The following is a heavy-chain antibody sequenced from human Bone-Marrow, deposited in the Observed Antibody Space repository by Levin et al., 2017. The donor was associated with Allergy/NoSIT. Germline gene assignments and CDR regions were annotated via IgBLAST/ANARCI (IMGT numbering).Heavy chain of an antibody. CDR1: GFTFSGYT. V-gene: IGHV3-30*04. CDR3: ARVGYRYGYGFDF. D-gene: IGHD5-18*01. J-gene: IGHJ4*02. Sequence: LSLTCAASGFTFSGYTIHWVRQAPGKGLEWVALKSYDGRNEYYADSMKGRFTISRDNSKNTLYLQMNSLRAEDTAVYYCARVGYRYGYGFDFWGQGTLVTVSS. CDR2: KSYDGRNE.